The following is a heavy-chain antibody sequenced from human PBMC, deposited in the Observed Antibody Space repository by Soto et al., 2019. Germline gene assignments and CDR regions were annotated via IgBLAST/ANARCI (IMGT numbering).Heavy chain of an antibody. V-gene: IGHV1-18*04. CDR2: ISVNNGNT. Sequence: QVQLVQSGSEVGKPGASVKVSCKSSGYSFTSYGISWVRQAPGQGLEWMGWISVNNGNTNYAQSLQGRVTMTTDTSTSTAYMELRRLTSDDTAIYYCARGGAFDIWGQGTLGTVS. D-gene: IGHD3-10*01. CDR1: GYSFTSYG. J-gene: IGHJ3*02. CDR3: ARGGAFDI.